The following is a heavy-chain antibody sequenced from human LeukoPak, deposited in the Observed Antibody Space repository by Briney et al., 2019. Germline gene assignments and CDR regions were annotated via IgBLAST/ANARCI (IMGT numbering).Heavy chain of an antibody. CDR2: INADGRTT. Sequence: GGSLRLSCAASGFTFSTYWMHWVRQAPGKGLVWVSRINADGRTTNYADSVKGRFTISRDNAKNSLYLQMNSLRAEDTALYYCARGIMVRGVIYFDYWGQGTLVTVSS. D-gene: IGHD3-10*01. CDR1: GFTFSTYW. J-gene: IGHJ4*02. CDR3: ARGIMVRGVIYFDY. V-gene: IGHV3-74*01.